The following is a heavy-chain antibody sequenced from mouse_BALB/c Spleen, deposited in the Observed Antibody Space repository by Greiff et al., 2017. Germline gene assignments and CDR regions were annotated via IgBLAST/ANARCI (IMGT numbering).Heavy chain of an antibody. CDR1: GFNIKDYY. Sequence: EVKLMESGAELVRPGALVKLSCKASGFNIKDYYMHWVKQRPEQGLEWIGWIDPENGNTIYDPKFQGKASITADTSSNTAYLQLSSLTSEDTAVYYCARWGRMDYWGQGTSVTVSS. J-gene: IGHJ4*01. V-gene: IGHV14-1*02. CDR2: IDPENGNT. CDR3: ARWGRMDY.